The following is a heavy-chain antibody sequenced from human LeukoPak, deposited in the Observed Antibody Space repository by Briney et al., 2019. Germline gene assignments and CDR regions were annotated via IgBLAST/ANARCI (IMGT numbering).Heavy chain of an antibody. Sequence: PSETLSLTCAVYGGSFSGYYWSWIRQPPGKGLEWIGEINHSGSTNYNPSLKSRVTISVDTSKNQFSLKLSSVTAADTAVYYCARTRTIITIFGVVSKYGMDVWGQGTTVTVSS. CDR2: INHSGST. V-gene: IGHV4-34*01. CDR1: GGSFSGYY. J-gene: IGHJ6*02. D-gene: IGHD3-3*01. CDR3: ARTRTIITIFGVVSKYGMDV.